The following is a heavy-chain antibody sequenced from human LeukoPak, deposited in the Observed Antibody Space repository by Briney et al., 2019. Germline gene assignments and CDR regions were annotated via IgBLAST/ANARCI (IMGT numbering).Heavy chain of an antibody. V-gene: IGHV3-48*03. D-gene: IGHD5-24*01. J-gene: IGHJ3*02. CDR2: ISSSGSTI. Sequence: AGGSLRLSCAASGFTFSSYEMNWVRQAPGKGLEWVSYISSSGSTIYYADSVKGRFTISRDNAKNSLYLQMNSLRAEDTAVYYCAKDKDRWLQWGDAFDIWGQGTMVTVSS. CDR1: GFTFSSYE. CDR3: AKDKDRWLQWGDAFDI.